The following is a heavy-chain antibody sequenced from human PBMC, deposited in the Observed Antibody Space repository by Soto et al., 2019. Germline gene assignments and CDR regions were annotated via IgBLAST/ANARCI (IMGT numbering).Heavy chain of an antibody. V-gene: IGHV1-69*13. J-gene: IGHJ4*02. Sequence: SVKVSCKASGGTFSSYAISWVRQAPGQGLEWMGGIIPIFGTANYAQKFQGRVTITADESTSTAYMELSSLRSEDTAVYACARHQRPTYYDFWSGYAQPHALDYWGQGTLVTVYS. CDR2: IIPIFGTA. D-gene: IGHD3-3*01. CDR1: GGTFSSYA. CDR3: ARHQRPTYYDFWSGYAQPHALDY.